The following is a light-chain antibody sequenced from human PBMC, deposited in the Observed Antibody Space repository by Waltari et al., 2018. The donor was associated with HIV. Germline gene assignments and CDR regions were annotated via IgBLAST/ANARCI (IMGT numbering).Light chain of an antibody. J-gene: IGLJ1*01. CDR2: QDT. Sequence: SYDVTQPLSVSVSPGQTATITCSGDKLGNKYTSWYQQKAGQSPVLVIYQDTQRPSDIPERFSGSNSGNTATLTISGTQTMDEADYYCQAWDSGTYVFGPGTRVTV. CDR3: QAWDSGTYV. V-gene: IGLV3-1*01. CDR1: KLGNKY.